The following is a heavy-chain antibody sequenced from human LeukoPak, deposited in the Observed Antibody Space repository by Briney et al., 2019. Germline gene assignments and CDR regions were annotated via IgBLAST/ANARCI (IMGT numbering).Heavy chain of an antibody. Sequence: GGSLRLSCTASGFNFRSAWMSWARQAPGKGLEWVGRVRSKSDAGTMDYAAHVQGRFSISRDDSKNMVYLDMNSLKTEDTAVYYCGGRRVWGNGTVVTVSS. V-gene: IGHV3-15*01. CDR2: VRSKSDAGTM. D-gene: IGHD3-16*01. CDR1: GFNFRSAW. J-gene: IGHJ6*04. CDR3: GGRRV.